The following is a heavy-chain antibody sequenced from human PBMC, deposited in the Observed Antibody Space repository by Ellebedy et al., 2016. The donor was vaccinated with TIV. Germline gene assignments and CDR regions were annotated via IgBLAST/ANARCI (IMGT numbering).Heavy chain of an antibody. Sequence: GGSLRLSXAASGFTFSSHWMSWVRQAIGKGLEWVANIKLDGSDKYYVDSVKGRFTISRDNAENSLYLQMNSLIAEDTDVYYCVRGGGSFDYWGQGTLVTVSS. CDR1: GFTFSSHW. CDR2: IKLDGSDK. CDR3: VRGGGSFDY. D-gene: IGHD1-26*01. J-gene: IGHJ4*02. V-gene: IGHV3-7*03.